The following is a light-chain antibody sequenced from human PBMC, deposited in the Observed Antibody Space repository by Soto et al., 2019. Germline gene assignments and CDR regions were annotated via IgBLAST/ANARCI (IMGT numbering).Light chain of an antibody. V-gene: IGKV3-15*01. Sequence: EIVMTQSPATLSVSPGERATLSCRASQSVSRNLAWYQQKPGQAPRLLIYDASTRATGIPGRFSGSGSGTEFTLTISRLHSEDFALYFCQQYNKWPLFGPGTKVDIK. CDR2: DAS. J-gene: IGKJ3*01. CDR3: QQYNKWPL. CDR1: QSVSRN.